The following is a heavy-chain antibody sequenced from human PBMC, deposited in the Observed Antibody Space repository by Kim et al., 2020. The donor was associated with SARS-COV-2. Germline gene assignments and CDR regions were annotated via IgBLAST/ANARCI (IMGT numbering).Heavy chain of an antibody. D-gene: IGHD2-21*02. CDR3: AKDGLLGDGYNLWGT. Sequence: GGSLRLSCAASGFTLSTYTMTWVRQAPGEGLEWVSSIRTTGDTFYTDSVKGRFAISRDNSKNTLNLQMNSLRAEDTALYYCAKDGLLGDGYNLWGTWGQGTLVTVSS. J-gene: IGHJ4*02. CDR1: GFTLSTYT. CDR2: IRTTGDT. V-gene: IGHV3-23*01.